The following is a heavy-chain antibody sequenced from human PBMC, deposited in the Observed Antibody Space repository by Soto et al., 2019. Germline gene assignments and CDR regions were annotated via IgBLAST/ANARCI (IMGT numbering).Heavy chain of an antibody. V-gene: IGHV5-51*01. CDR3: ARQEYYYDSSGYYQVSFFDY. CDR1: GYSFTSYW. D-gene: IGHD3-22*01. CDR2: IYPGDSDT. J-gene: IGHJ4*02. Sequence: RESLKISCKGSGYSFTSYWIGWVRQMPGKGLEWMGIIYPGDSDTRYSPSFQGQVTISADKSISTAYLQWSSLKASDTAMYYCARQEYYYDSSGYYQVSFFDYWGQGTLVTVSS.